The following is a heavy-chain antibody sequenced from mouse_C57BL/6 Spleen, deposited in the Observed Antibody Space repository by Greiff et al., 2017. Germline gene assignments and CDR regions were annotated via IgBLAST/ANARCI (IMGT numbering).Heavy chain of an antibody. CDR2: IYPGSGST. CDR1: GYTFTSYW. CDR3: ARGYYGNYGCDD. D-gene: IGHD2-1*01. V-gene: IGHV1-55*01. J-gene: IGHJ2*01. Sequence: VQLQQPGAELVKPGASVKMSCKASGYTFTSYWITWVKQRPGQGLEWIGDIYPGSGSTNYNEKFKSKATLTVDTSSSTAYMQRSSLTSEDAAVYYCARGYYGNYGCDDWGQGTTLTVAS.